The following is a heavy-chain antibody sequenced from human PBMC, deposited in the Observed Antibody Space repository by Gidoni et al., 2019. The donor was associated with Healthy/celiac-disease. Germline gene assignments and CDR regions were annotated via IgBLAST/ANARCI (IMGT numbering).Heavy chain of an antibody. V-gene: IGHV3-30*01. J-gene: IGHJ4*02. CDR3: ARGGRQGGPAGH. CDR1: GFTFSSYA. Sequence: AASGFTFSSYAMHWVRQAPGKGLEWVAVISYDGSNKYYADSVKGRFTISRDNSKNTLYLQMNSLRAEDTAVYYCARGGRQGGPAGHWGQGTLVTVSS. D-gene: IGHD2-15*01. CDR2: ISYDGSNK.